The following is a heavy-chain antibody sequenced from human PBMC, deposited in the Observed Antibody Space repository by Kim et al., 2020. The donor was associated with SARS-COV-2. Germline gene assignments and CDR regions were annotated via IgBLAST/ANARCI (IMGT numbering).Heavy chain of an antibody. J-gene: IGHJ6*02. CDR3: TTPYSSSWLDYYGMDV. V-gene: IGHV3-15*01. CDR1: GFTFSNAW. D-gene: IGHD6-13*01. CDR2: IKSKTDGGTT. Sequence: GGSLRLPCAASGFTFSNAWMSWVRQAPGKGLEWVGRIKSKTDGGTTDYAAPVKGRFTISRDDSKNTLYLQMNSLKTEDTAVYYCTTPYSSSWLDYYGMDVWGQGTTVTVSS.